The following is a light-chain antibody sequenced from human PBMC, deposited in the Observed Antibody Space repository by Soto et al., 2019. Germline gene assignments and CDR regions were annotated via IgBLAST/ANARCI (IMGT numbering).Light chain of an antibody. CDR2: GAS. Sequence: EIVLTQSPGTLSLSPGERATLSCRASQSVRSNYLAWYRQTPGQAPRLLIYGASNRATGIPDRFSGSGSGTDFTLIISRLEPEDFALYYCQQYGSSPWTFGQGTKVGIK. CDR1: QSVRSNY. V-gene: IGKV3-20*01. CDR3: QQYGSSPWT. J-gene: IGKJ1*01.